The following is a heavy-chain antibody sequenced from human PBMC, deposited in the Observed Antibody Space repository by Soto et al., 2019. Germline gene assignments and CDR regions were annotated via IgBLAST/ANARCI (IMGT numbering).Heavy chain of an antibody. CDR1: GFTFSSYA. CDR3: ETKEAGWFLPARYY. Sequence: EVQLLESGGGLVQPGGSLRLSCAASGFTFSSYAMSWVRQAPGKGLEWVSAISGSGGSTYYADSVKGRFTISRDNSKNKLYLQMNSLRADDTAVYYCETKEAGWFLPARYYWGHGTLVTGSS. CDR2: ISGSGGST. D-gene: IGHD6-19*01. J-gene: IGHJ4*01. V-gene: IGHV3-23*01.